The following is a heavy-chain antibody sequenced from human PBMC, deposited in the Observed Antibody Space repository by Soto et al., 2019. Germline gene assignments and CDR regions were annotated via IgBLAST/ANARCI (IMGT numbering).Heavy chain of an antibody. Sequence: QITLKESGPTLVKPTQTLTLTCTFSVFSLSSSGVGVGWIRQPPGKAPEWLALIYWDEDKRYSPSLKTRLTITKDTATNEVVLTMTNMDPVDTGTYYCAHKGCRGAGMDVWGQGTTVTVSS. CDR2: IYWDEDK. CDR1: VFSLSSSGVG. CDR3: AHKGCRGAGMDV. J-gene: IGHJ6*02. V-gene: IGHV2-5*02. D-gene: IGHD2-15*01.